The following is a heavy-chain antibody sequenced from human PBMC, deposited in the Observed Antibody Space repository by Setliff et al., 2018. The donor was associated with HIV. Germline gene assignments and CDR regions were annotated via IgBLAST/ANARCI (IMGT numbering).Heavy chain of an antibody. CDR3: ARDWRSGYDLNFDY. D-gene: IGHD5-12*01. CDR1: GFNVNNKY. CDR2: ISSSSSTI. J-gene: IGHJ4*02. Sequence: GGSLRLSCAVSGFNVNNKYMTWVRQAPGKGLEWVSYISSSSSTIYYAGSVKGRFTISRDNAKNSLYLQMTSLRAEDTAMYYCARDWRSGYDLNFDYWGQGTLVTVSS. V-gene: IGHV3-48*04.